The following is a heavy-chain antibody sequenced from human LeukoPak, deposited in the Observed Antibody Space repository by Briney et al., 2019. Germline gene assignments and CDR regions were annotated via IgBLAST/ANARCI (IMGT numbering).Heavy chain of an antibody. D-gene: IGHD6-13*01. Sequence: SQTLSLTCTVSGGSISSGGYYWSWIRQHPGKGLEWIGYIFHSGSTYYNPSLKSRVTISVDTSKNQFSLNLSSVTAADTAVYYCARQTSSWPLDYWGQGTLVTVS. J-gene: IGHJ4*02. CDR1: GGSISSGGYY. CDR3: ARQTSSWPLDY. V-gene: IGHV4-31*03. CDR2: IFHSGST.